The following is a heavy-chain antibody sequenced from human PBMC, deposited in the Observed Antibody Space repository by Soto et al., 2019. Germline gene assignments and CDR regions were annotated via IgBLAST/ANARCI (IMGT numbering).Heavy chain of an antibody. J-gene: IGHJ6*02. Sequence: GGSLRLSCAASGFTFSSYGMHWVRQAPGKGLEWVAVISYDGSNKYYADSVKGRFTISRGNSKNTLYLQMNSLRAEDTAVYYCARHGARYCSSTSCLPNYYYYYGMDVWGQGTTVTVSS. V-gene: IGHV3-30*03. CDR2: ISYDGSNK. CDR1: GFTFSSYG. CDR3: ARHGARYCSSTSCLPNYYYYYGMDV. D-gene: IGHD2-2*01.